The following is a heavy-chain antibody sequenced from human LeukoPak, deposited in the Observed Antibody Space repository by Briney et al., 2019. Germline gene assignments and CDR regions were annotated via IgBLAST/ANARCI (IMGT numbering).Heavy chain of an antibody. J-gene: IGHJ4*02. CDR2: ISYDGSNK. CDR3: AKDKGSSGYYPTVDY. Sequence: GRSLRLSCAASGFTFSSYAMHWVRQAPGKGLEWVAVISYDGSNKYYADSVKGRFTISRDNSKNSLYLQMNSLRAEDTALYYCAKDKGSSGYYPTVDYWGQGTLVTVSS. D-gene: IGHD3-22*01. CDR1: GFTFSSYA. V-gene: IGHV3-30-3*01.